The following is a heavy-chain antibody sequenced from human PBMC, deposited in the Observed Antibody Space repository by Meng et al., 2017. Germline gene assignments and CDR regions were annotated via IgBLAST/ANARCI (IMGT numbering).Heavy chain of an antibody. CDR1: GYTFTSYG. V-gene: IGHV1-18*01. J-gene: IGHJ4*02. CDR2: ISAYNGNT. Sequence: ASVKVSCKASGYTFTSYGISWVRQAPGQGLEWMGWISAYNGNTNYAQKLQGRVTMTTDTSTSTVYMELRSLRSDDTAVYYCARGPMRAGRWLQPHGECDYWGQGTLVTVSS. CDR3: ARGPMRAGRWLQPHGECDY. D-gene: IGHD5-24*01.